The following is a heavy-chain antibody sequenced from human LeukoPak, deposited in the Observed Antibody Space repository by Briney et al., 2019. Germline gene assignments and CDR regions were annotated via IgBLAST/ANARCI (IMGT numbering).Heavy chain of an antibody. J-gene: IGHJ5*02. CDR3: AGRPRDSSYAVLDWFDP. D-gene: IGHD6-6*01. CDR2: INPNSGGT. V-gene: IGHV1-2*06. CDR1: GYTFTGYY. Sequence: ASVKVSCKASGYTFTGYYMHWVRQAPGQGLEWMGLINPNSGGTNYAQKFQGRVTMTRDTSISTAYMELNRLRSDDTAVYYGAGRPRDSSYAVLDWFDPWGQGTLVTVSS.